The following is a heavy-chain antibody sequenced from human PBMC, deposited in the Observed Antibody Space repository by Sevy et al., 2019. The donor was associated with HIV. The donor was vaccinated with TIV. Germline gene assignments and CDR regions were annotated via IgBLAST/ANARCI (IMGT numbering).Heavy chain of an antibody. CDR2: ISISGDYT. J-gene: IGHJ5*01. Sequence: GGSLRLSCAASRFTFSSYAMSWVRQAPGKGLEWVSSISISGDYTYYAESVKGRFTISGYNSRNRLYLPMNSTSAEDTALDDCAKALVGTVDKNWFDSWGQGTLVTVSS. D-gene: IGHD4-4*01. CDR3: AKALVGTVDKNWFDS. V-gene: IGHV3-23*01. CDR1: RFTFSSYA.